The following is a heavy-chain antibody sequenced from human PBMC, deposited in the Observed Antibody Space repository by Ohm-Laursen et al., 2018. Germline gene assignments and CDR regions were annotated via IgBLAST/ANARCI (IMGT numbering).Heavy chain of an antibody. CDR3: ASSQSSSWYHAFDV. CDR2: LYYGGTT. D-gene: IGHD6-13*01. Sequence: SETLSLTCDVSGLSISNSNWWGWIRQPPGKGLEWVGHLYYGGTTYYNPSPKSRVTMSVDTSKNQFSVKLTSVTAVDTAVYYCASSQSSSWYHAFDVWGQGTMVTVSS. V-gene: IGHV4-28*01. CDR1: GLSISNSNW. J-gene: IGHJ3*01.